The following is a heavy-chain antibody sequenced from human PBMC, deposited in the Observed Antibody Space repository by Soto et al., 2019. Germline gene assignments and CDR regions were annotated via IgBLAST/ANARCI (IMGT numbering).Heavy chain of an antibody. D-gene: IGHD1-7*01. CDR3: ARDRRGNYSGVFDY. CDR2: ISGSGGST. Sequence: GGSLRLSCAASGFTFSSYAMSWVRQAPGKGLEWVSAISGSGGSTYYADSVKGRFTISRDNSKNTLYLQMSSLRAEDTALYYCARDRRGNYSGVFDYWGQGALVTVSS. J-gene: IGHJ4*02. V-gene: IGHV3-23*01. CDR1: GFTFSSYA.